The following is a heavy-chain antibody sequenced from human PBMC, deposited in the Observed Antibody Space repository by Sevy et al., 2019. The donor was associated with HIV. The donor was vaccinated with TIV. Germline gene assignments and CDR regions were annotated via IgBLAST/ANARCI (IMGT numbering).Heavy chain of an antibody. D-gene: IGHD3-3*01. J-gene: IGHJ4*02. V-gene: IGHV3-23*01. CDR2: ISATGSIT. Sequence: GGSLRLSCAASGFNFNNYVMTWVRQAPGKGLEWVSTISATGSITYYSDSVRGRFTISRDNSRNTVSLQMNSLRVEDTAIYYCVKDTPFRRFTLSGMAGAHEDYCDYWGQGTRVTVSS. CDR3: VKDTPFRRFTLSGMAGAHEDYCDY. CDR1: GFNFNNYV.